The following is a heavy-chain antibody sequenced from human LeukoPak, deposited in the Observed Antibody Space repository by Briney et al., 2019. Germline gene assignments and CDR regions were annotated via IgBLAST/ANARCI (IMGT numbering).Heavy chain of an antibody. J-gene: IGHJ4*02. CDR3: ARDPYYYDSSGYEGY. D-gene: IGHD3-22*01. CDR2: IIPIFGTA. Sequence: ASVKVSCKASGGTFSGYAISWVRQAPGQGLEWMGGIIPIFGTANYAQKFQGRVTITTDESTSTSYVELSSLRSEDTAVYYCARDPYYYDSSGYEGYWGQGTLVTVSS. CDR1: GGTFSGYA. V-gene: IGHV1-69*05.